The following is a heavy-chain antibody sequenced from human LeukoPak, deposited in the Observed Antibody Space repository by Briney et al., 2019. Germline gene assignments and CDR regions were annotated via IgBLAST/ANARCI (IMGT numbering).Heavy chain of an antibody. Sequence: GGSLRLSCAASGFTVSSDYMSWVRQAPGKGPEWVSVMYRDGTTYYADSVKGRFTISRDNSKNTVYLQMNSLRAEDTAVYYCARARIGVAGFFDYWGQGTLVTVSS. CDR3: ARARIGVAGFFDY. CDR2: MYRDGTT. V-gene: IGHV3-66*02. J-gene: IGHJ4*02. CDR1: GFTVSSDY. D-gene: IGHD2-2*01.